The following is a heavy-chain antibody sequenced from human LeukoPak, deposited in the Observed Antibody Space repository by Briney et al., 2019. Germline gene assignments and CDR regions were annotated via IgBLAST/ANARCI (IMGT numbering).Heavy chain of an antibody. Sequence: ASVKVSCKASGYTFTSYGISWVRQAPGQGLEWMGWISAYNGNTNYAQKLRGRVTMTTDTSTSTAYMELRSLRSDDTAVYYCARVGRYYPPAYGMDVWGQGTTVTVSS. CDR1: GYTFTSYG. J-gene: IGHJ6*02. CDR2: ISAYNGNT. V-gene: IGHV1-18*01. CDR3: ARVGRYYPPAYGMDV. D-gene: IGHD2/OR15-2a*01.